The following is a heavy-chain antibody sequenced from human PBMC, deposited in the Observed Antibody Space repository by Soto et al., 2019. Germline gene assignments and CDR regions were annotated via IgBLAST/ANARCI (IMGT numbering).Heavy chain of an antibody. V-gene: IGHV3-53*01. CDR1: GFSVSGNY. Sequence: EVQLVESEGGLIQPGGSLRLSCAASGFSVSGNYMTWVRQAPRKGLEWVSSIYSNGGTAYADSVKGRFTISRDTSQNTVYLQMDSLRVEDTAVYYCARQNLGGYYVSSGAYRPWGDHSDCWGQGTLVTVSS. CDR2: IYSNGGT. CDR3: ARQNLGGYYVSSGAYRPWGDHSDC. J-gene: IGHJ4*02. D-gene: IGHD3-22*01.